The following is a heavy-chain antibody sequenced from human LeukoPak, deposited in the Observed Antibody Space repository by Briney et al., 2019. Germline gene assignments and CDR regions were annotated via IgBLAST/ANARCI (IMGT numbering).Heavy chain of an antibody. Sequence: PGGSLRLSCAASGFTFSNYWMHWVRQAPGKGLVWVSHINFDGSSTNYADSVKGRFTISRDNAKNTLYLQMNGLRAEDTAVYYCIRNVQSGFDIWGQGTMVTVSS. CDR1: GFTFSNYW. CDR3: IRNVQSGFDI. J-gene: IGHJ3*02. CDR2: INFDGSST. D-gene: IGHD3-3*01. V-gene: IGHV3-74*01.